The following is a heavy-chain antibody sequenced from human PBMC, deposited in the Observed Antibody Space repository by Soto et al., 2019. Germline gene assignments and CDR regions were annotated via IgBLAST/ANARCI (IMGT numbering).Heavy chain of an antibody. Sequence: EVQLVETGGGLIQPGGSLRLSCAASGFTVSSNYMSWVRQAPGKGLEWVSVIYSGGSTYYADSVKGRFTIARDNSKNTLYLHMNSLRAEDTAVYYCAREVVYDFWSGYYFVDVWGQVTTVTVSS. D-gene: IGHD3-3*01. CDR2: IYSGGST. CDR1: GFTVSSNY. J-gene: IGHJ6*02. CDR3: AREVVYDFWSGYYFVDV. V-gene: IGHV3-53*02.